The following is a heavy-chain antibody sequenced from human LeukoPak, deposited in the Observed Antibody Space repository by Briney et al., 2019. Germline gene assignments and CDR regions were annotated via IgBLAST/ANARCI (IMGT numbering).Heavy chain of an antibody. D-gene: IGHD3-10*01. V-gene: IGHV4-59*12. Sequence: SETLSLTCTVSGGSISSFYWNWIRLPPGKGLELIGYIYYSGRTNYNPSLKSRVTISVDSSKNQFSLKLSSVTAADTAVYYCARRMGRRFGERYYYYHYMDVWGKGTTVTISS. J-gene: IGHJ6*03. CDR1: GGSISSFY. CDR3: ARRMGRRFGERYYYYHYMDV. CDR2: IYYSGRT.